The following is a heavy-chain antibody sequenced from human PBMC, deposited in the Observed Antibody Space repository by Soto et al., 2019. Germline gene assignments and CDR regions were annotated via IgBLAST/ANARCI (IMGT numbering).Heavy chain of an antibody. CDR2: ISYDGSNR. J-gene: IGHJ3*02. CDR3: ATRSTIFGVVTPRLTFDI. CDR1: GFTFSSYG. D-gene: IGHD3-3*01. Sequence: GGSLRLSCAASGFTFSSYGMHWVRQAPGKGLEWVAVISYDGSNRYYADSVKGRFTISRDNSKNTLYLQMNSLRAEDTDVYYCATRSTIFGVVTPRLTFDIWGQGTMVTVS. V-gene: IGHV3-30*03.